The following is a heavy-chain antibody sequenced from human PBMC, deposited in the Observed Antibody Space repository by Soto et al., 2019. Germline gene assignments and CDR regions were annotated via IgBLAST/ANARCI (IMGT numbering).Heavy chain of an antibody. D-gene: IGHD3-16*01. CDR2: TSKDSTTM. CDR3: ARDGGNWFGP. V-gene: IGHV3-48*02. Sequence: GGSLRLSCAISGFTFSQFNMNWVRQAPGKGLEWVAFTSKDSTTMYYAASVKGRFTVSRDNAVNSLNLQMNSLRDDDTAVYYCARDGGNWFGPWGQGTLVTVSS. CDR1: GFTFSQFN. J-gene: IGHJ5*02.